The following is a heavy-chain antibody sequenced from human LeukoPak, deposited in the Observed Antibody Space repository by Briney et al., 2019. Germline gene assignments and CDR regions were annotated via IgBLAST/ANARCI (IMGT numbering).Heavy chain of an antibody. CDR3: ARGARILDYMDV. D-gene: IGHD2-15*01. J-gene: IGHJ6*03. CDR2: INPNSGGT. Sequence: ASVNVSRKASGYTFTGYYMHWVRQAPGQGLEWMGWINPNSGGTNYAQKFQGRVTMTRDTSISTAYMELSRLRSDDTAVYYCARGARILDYMDVWGKGTTVTVSS. CDR1: GYTFTGYY. V-gene: IGHV1-2*02.